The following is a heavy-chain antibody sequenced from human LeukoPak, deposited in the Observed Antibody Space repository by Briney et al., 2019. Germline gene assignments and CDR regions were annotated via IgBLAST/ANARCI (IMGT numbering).Heavy chain of an antibody. J-gene: IGHJ4*02. D-gene: IGHD5-24*01. CDR1: GFTFRVYG. Sequence: PGGSLRLSCAASGFTFRVYGMNWVRQAPGKGPEWVSYISDDSETIHYADSAKGRFTMSRDNAKNSLLLQMNSLRADDTAVYYCARATRNGYDYWGQGTLVTVSS. CDR3: ARATRNGYDY. CDR2: ISDDSETI. V-gene: IGHV3-48*04.